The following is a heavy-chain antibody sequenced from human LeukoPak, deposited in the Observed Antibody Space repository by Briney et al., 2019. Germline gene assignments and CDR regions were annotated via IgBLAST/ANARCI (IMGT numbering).Heavy chain of an antibody. J-gene: IGHJ4*02. Sequence: GGSLRLSCAASGFTFSSYGMHWVRQAPGKGLGWVVVIWYDGSNKYYADSVKGRFTISRDNSKNTLFLQMNSLRPEDTAVYYCERETAMAPDYWGQGTLVTVSS. CDR2: IWYDGSNK. V-gene: IGHV3-33*01. D-gene: IGHD5-18*01. CDR1: GFTFSSYG. CDR3: ERETAMAPDY.